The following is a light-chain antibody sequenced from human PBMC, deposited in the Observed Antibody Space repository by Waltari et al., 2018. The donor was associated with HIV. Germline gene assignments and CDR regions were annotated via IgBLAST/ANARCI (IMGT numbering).Light chain of an antibody. CDR3: SSYAGSNNVV. J-gene: IGLJ2*01. CDR1: SSDVGGYNY. Sequence: LTQPPSASGSPGQSVTISCTGTSSDVGGYNYVSWYQQHPGKAPKLMIYEVSKRPSGVPDRFSGSKSGNTASLTVSGLQAEDEADYYCSSYAGSNNVVFGGGTKLTVL. V-gene: IGLV2-8*01. CDR2: EVS.